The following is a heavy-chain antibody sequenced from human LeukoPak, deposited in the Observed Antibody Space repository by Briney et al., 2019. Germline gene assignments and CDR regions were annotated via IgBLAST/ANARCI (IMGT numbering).Heavy chain of an antibody. CDR1: GFTFSSYE. CDR2: ISSSGSTI. Sequence: GGSLRLSCAASGFTFSSYEMHWVRQAPGKGLEGVSYISSSGSTIYYADSVKGRFTISRDNAKNSLYLQMNSLRAEDTAVYYCARDYGGSSPFDYWGQGTLVTVSS. CDR3: ARDYGGSSPFDY. D-gene: IGHD4-23*01. V-gene: IGHV3-48*03. J-gene: IGHJ4*02.